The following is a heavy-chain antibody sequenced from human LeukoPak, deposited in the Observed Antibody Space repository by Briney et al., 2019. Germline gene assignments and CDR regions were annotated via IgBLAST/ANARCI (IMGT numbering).Heavy chain of an antibody. J-gene: IGHJ4*02. CDR2: IYDDGSST. V-gene: IGHV3-74*01. CDR1: GFTFSTHM. D-gene: IGHD3-22*01. Sequence: GGSLRLSCAASGFTFSTHMMHWVRQAPGKGLVWVSRIYDDGSSTTYADSVRGRFTISRDNAKNTLFLQMNSLRAEDTAVYYCVMGVITPFDNWGQGTLVTVSS. CDR3: VMGVITPFDN.